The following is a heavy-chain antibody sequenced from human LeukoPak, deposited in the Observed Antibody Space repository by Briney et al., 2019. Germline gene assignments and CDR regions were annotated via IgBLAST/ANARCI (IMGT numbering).Heavy chain of an antibody. CDR2: MSSSSSYI. V-gene: IGHV3-21*04. CDR1: GFTFSSYA. CDR3: ARVMTPDYDYVWGSFDY. J-gene: IGHJ4*02. Sequence: GGSLRLSCAASGFTFSSYAMSWVRQAPGKGLEWVSSMSSSSSYIYYADSVKARFTISRDNAKNSLYLQMNSLSVEDTAVYYCARVMTPDYDYVWGSFDYWGQGTLVTVSS. D-gene: IGHD3-16*01.